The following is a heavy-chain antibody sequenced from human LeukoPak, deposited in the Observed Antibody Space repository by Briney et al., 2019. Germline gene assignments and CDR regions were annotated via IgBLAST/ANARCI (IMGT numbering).Heavy chain of an antibody. CDR3: ARAPSEIGGYYPEYFRH. V-gene: IGHV3-74*01. Sequence: GGSLRLSCAASGFTFSTYWMHWVRQAPGQGLVWVSRIKSDGSTNYADPVKGRFTISRDNAKNTVSLQMNSLRPEDTGVYYCARAPSEIGGYYPEYFRHWGQGTLVTVSS. D-gene: IGHD3-22*01. CDR1: GFTFSTYW. CDR2: IKSDGST. J-gene: IGHJ1*01.